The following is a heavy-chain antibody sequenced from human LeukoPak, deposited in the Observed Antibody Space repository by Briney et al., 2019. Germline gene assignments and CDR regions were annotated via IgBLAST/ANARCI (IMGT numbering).Heavy chain of an antibody. CDR2: IYHKGST. CDR1: GYSINMAYY. V-gene: IGHV4-38-2*02. J-gene: IGHJ5*02. D-gene: IGHD2-15*01. Sequence: SETLSLTCTVSGYSINMAYYWGWIRQSPGKGLEWIGSIYHKGSTYYNPSLKSRLTVSLDTSKNQFSLKMTSVSAADTAVYYCVRDVGRSRGPFDPWGQGTLVIVSS. CDR3: VRDVGRSRGPFDP.